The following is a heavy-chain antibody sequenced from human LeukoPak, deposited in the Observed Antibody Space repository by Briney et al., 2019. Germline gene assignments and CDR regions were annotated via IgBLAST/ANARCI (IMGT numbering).Heavy chain of an antibody. CDR1: GDSVSSNSAA. D-gene: IGHD3-3*01. V-gene: IGHV6-1*01. Sequence: SHTLSLTCAVSGDSVSSNSAAWSWIRQSPSRGLEWLGRTYYRSKWYNDYAVSVKSRITINPDTSKNQFSLQLNSVTPEDTAVYFCARVHDFWAGFDYWGQGTLVTVSS. CDR2: TYYRSKWYN. J-gene: IGHJ4*02. CDR3: ARVHDFWAGFDY.